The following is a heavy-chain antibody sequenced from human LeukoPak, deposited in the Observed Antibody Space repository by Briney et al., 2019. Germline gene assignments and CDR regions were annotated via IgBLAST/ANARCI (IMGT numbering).Heavy chain of an antibody. CDR1: DGSFSGYY. J-gene: IGHJ4*02. V-gene: IGHV4-34*01. CDR3: ARDMSGARDY. Sequence: SETLSLTCAVYDGSFSGYYWSWLRQPPGKGLEWIGEINHSGSTNYNPSLKSRVTISLDTSKSQFSLKVRYVTAADTAVYYCARDMSGARDYWGQGTLVTVSS. CDR2: INHSGST. D-gene: IGHD3-10*01.